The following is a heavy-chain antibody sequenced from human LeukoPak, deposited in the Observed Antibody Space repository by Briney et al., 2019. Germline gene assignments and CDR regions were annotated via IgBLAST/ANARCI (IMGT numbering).Heavy chain of an antibody. CDR3: VKGGEDAAMAPNS. Sequence: GGSLRLSCAASGFTFYDYAMHWVRQPPGKGLEWISLVGRDDGRTFYAGSVRGRFTISRDNRKNSLFLQMTSLGPEDTAFYYCVKGGEDAAMAPNSWGRGTLVIVSS. CDR1: GFTFYDYA. CDR2: VGRDDGRT. V-gene: IGHV3-43D*04. D-gene: IGHD3-16*01. J-gene: IGHJ4*02.